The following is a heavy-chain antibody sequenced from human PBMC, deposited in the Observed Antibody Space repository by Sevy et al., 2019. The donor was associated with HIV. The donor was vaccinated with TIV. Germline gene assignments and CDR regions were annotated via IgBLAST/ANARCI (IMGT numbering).Heavy chain of an antibody. CDR2: IYYSGST. V-gene: IGHV4-39*02. CDR1: GASISSRRHH. CDR3: ARVGSSKDYYFYGMDV. D-gene: IGHD1-26*01. J-gene: IGHJ6*02. Sequence: SETLSLTCSVSGASISSRRHHWGWIRQPPGKGLEWIGSIYYSGSTYYNPSLKSRVTISVDTSKNHFSLNLNSVTAADTAVYFCARVGSSKDYYFYGMDVWGQGTTVTVSS.